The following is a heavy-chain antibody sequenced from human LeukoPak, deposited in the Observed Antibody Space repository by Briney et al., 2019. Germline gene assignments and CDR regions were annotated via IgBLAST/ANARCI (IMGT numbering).Heavy chain of an antibody. Sequence: GGSLRLSCAASGFTFSSYSMNWVRQAPGKGLEWVSSISSSSSYIYYADSVKGRFTISRDNSKKTLYLQMNSLRAEDTAVYYCAKGSQWELLVGVDYWGQGTLVTVSS. D-gene: IGHD1-26*01. J-gene: IGHJ4*02. CDR2: ISSSSSYI. CDR3: AKGSQWELLVGVDY. CDR1: GFTFSSYS. V-gene: IGHV3-21*04.